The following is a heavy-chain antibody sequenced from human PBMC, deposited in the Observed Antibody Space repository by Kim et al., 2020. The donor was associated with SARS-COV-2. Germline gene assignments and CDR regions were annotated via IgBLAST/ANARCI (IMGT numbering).Heavy chain of an antibody. J-gene: IGHJ4*02. Sequence: STYYADSVKGRFTISRDNSENTRYLQMNSLRGEDTAMYFCATYLRRALNDCWGQGTLLTVSS. CDR2: ST. D-gene: IGHD2-21*01. V-gene: IGHV3-23*01. CDR3: ATYLRRALNDC.